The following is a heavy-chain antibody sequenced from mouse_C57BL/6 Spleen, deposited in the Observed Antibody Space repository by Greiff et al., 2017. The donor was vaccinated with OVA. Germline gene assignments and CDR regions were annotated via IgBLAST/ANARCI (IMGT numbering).Heavy chain of an antibody. CDR2: ISDGGSYT. V-gene: IGHV5-4*01. D-gene: IGHD2-4*01. CDR3: ARDRGLRDYYAMDY. Sequence: EVKLVESGGGLVKPGGSLKLSCAASGFTFSSYAMSWVRQTPEKRLEWVATISDGGSYTDYQDNVKGRFTITRDNAKNNLYLQMSHLKSEDTAMYYCARDRGLRDYYAMDYWGQGTSVTVSS. CDR1: GFTFSSYA. J-gene: IGHJ4*01.